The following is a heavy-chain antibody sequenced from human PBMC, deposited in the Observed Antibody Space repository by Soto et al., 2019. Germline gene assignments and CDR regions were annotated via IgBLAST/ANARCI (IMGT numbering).Heavy chain of an antibody. CDR3: ASQLLTIGSFDY. V-gene: IGHV3-30-3*01. Sequence: QVQLVESGGGMVQPGGSLRLSCAASGFIFNNYAMHWVRQAPGKGLEWVAVISYDGSNKYYADSVKGRFTISRDNSKNTLYLQMNSLRAEDTAVYYCASQLLTIGSFDYWGQGTLVTVSS. CDR2: ISYDGSNK. CDR1: GFIFNNYA. D-gene: IGHD2-2*01. J-gene: IGHJ4*02.